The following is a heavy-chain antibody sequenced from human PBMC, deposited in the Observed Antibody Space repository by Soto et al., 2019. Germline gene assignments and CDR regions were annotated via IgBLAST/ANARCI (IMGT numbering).Heavy chain of an antibody. J-gene: IGHJ3*02. CDR1: GYTFTGYY. CDR2: INPNSGGT. Sequence: ASLKVSCKASGYTFTGYYMHWVRQAPGQGLEWMGWINPNSGGTNYAQKFQGWVTMTRDTSISTAYMELSRLRSDDTAVYYCARDLHYCSGGSCYFDAFDIWGQGTMVTVSS. CDR3: ARDLHYCSGGSCYFDAFDI. D-gene: IGHD2-15*01. V-gene: IGHV1-2*04.